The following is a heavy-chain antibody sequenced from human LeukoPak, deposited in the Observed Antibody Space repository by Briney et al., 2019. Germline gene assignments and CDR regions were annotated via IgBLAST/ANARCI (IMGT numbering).Heavy chain of an antibody. D-gene: IGHD6-19*01. V-gene: IGHV3-9*01. J-gene: IGHJ4*02. CDR2: ISWNSGSI. Sequence: GGSLRLSCGAFGFTFDDYAMHWVRQAPGKGLEWVSGISWNSGSIGYADSVKGRFTISRDNAKNSLYLQMNSLRVEDTALYYCAKGTGYSSGCFDYWGQGTLVTVSS. CDR3: AKGTGYSSGCFDY. CDR1: GFTFDDYA.